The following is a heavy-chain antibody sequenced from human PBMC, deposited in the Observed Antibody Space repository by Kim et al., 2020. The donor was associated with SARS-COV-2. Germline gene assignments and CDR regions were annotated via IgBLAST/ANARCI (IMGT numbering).Heavy chain of an antibody. J-gene: IGHJ3*02. CDR2: IYYSGST. CDR3: ARVWGWFRAFVI. Sequence: SETLSLTCTASGGSISSYYWSWIRQPPGKGLEWIGYIYYSGSTNYNPSLKSRVTISVDTSKNQFPLKLSSVTAADTAVYYCARVWGWFRAFVIWGQGTMVTITS. V-gene: IGHV4-59*08. D-gene: IGHD2-15*01. CDR1: GGSISSYY.